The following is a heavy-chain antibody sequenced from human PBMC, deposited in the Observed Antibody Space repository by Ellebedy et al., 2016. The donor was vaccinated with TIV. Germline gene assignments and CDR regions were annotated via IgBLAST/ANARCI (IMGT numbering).Heavy chain of an antibody. J-gene: IGHJ5*02. V-gene: IGHV3-21*01. CDR3: AREGTIVGATTA. CDR1: GFTFSSYS. CDR2: ISSSSSYI. Sequence: GGSLRLSXAASGFTFSSYSMNWVRQAPGKGLEWVSSISSSSSYIYYADSVKGRFTISRDNAKNSLYLQMNSLRAEDTAVYYCAREGTIVGATTAWGQGTLVTVSS. D-gene: IGHD1-26*01.